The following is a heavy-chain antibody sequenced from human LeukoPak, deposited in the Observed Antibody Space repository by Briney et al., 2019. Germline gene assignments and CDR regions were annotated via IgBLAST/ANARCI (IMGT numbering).Heavy chain of an antibody. CDR3: ARDLDYGDYGPAFDY. D-gene: IGHD4-17*01. CDR2: IYTSGST. CDR1: GGSISSYY. J-gene: IGHJ4*02. Sequence: SETLSLTCTVSGGSISSYYWSWIRQPAGKGLEWIGRIYTSGSTNYNPSLKSRVTMSVDTSKNQFSLKLSSVTAADTAVYYCARDLDYGDYGPAFDYWGQGTLVTVSS. V-gene: IGHV4-4*07.